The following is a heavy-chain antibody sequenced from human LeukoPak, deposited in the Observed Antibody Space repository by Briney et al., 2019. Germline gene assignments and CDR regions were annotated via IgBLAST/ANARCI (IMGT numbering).Heavy chain of an antibody. CDR1: GFTFSSYA. Sequence: GGSLRLSCAASGFTFSSYAMSWVRQAPGKGLEWVSAICGSGGSTYYADSVKGRFTISRDNSKNTLYLQMNSLRAEDTAVYYCAKDELWLRCGYFDYWGQGTLVTVSS. D-gene: IGHD3-16*01. V-gene: IGHV3-23*01. CDR2: ICGSGGST. J-gene: IGHJ4*02. CDR3: AKDELWLRCGYFDY.